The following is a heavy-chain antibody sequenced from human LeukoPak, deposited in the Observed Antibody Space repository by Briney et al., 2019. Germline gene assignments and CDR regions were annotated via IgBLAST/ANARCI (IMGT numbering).Heavy chain of an antibody. CDR1: GFTFGDYA. J-gene: IGHJ4*02. V-gene: IGHV3-49*03. CDR2: IRSKAHGGTT. D-gene: IGHD2-15*01. CDR3: TRAGRYCSGGSCYSFY. Sequence: PGRSLRLSCTASGFTFGDYAMSWFRQAPGEGLEWVGFIRSKAHGGTTEYAASVKGRSTISRDDSKSIAYLQMDSLKTEDTAVYYCTRAGRYCSGGSCYSFYWGQGTLVTVSS.